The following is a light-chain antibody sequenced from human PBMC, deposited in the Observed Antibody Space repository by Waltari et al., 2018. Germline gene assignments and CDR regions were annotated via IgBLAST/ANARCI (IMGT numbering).Light chain of an antibody. CDR1: QSVSRNY. CDR3: QHYSSAPNT. CDR2: SAA. V-gene: IGKV3-20*01. Sequence: VFTQSPATLSLFPWDRATLSCRASQSVSRNYLAGYLQKPGQAPRHLIQSAASRATGIPDRFSGSGSGTDCTLTISGLEPEDFAVYFCQHYSSAPNTFGQGTRLEIK. J-gene: IGKJ2*01.